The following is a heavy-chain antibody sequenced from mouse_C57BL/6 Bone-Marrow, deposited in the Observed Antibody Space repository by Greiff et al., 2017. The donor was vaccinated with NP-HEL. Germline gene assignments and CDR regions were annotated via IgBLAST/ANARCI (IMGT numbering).Heavy chain of an antibody. Sequence: VQRVESGAELARPGASVKMSCKASGYTFTSYTMHWVKQRPGQGLEWIGYINPSSGYTKYNQKFKDKATLTADKSSSTAYMQLSSLTSEDSAVYYCATGRGDFDYWGQGTTLTVSS. CDR2: INPSSGYT. CDR1: GYTFTSYT. V-gene: IGHV1-4*01. D-gene: IGHD1-1*01. J-gene: IGHJ2*01. CDR3: ATGRGDFDY.